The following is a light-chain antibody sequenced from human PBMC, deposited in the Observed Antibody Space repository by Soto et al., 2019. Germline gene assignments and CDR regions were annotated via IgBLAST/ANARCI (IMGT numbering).Light chain of an antibody. CDR1: QSVDSN. J-gene: IGKJ1*01. Sequence: EIVLTQSPATLSLSPGERATLSCRASQSVDSNLAWYQQKPGQTPRLLMYGASTRPTGIPARFSGSGSGTEFTLTISSLQPDDFATYYCQHYNSYPWTFGQGTKVDIK. V-gene: IGKV3D-15*01. CDR2: GAS. CDR3: QHYNSYPWT.